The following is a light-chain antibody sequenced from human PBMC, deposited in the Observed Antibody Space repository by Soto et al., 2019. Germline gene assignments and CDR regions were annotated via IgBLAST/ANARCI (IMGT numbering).Light chain of an antibody. CDR1: QSVSSY. CDR2: DAY. V-gene: IGKV3-11*01. J-gene: IGKJ4*01. CDR3: QQRSNWPPALT. Sequence: EIVLTQSPATLSLSPGERATLSCRASQSVSSYLAWYQQKPGQAPRLLIYDAYNRATGIPARFSGSGSGTDFNLTISSLEPEDFAVYYCQQRSNWPPALTFGGGTKVEIK.